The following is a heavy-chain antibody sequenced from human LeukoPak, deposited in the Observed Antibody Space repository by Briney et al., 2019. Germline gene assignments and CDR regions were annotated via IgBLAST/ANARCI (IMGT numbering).Heavy chain of an antibody. D-gene: IGHD3-10*02. J-gene: IGHJ4*02. Sequence: PSETLSLTCTVSGASISSYYWSWMRQSPGRGLEWIGYVHHSAGTNYNPSLRSRVTMSVDTSQSQFSLRLSSVTAADTAVYFCARYLRGLGTYVFDYRGQGTLVTVSS. CDR2: VHHSAGT. CDR1: GASISSYY. CDR3: ARYLRGLGTYVFDY. V-gene: IGHV4-59*01.